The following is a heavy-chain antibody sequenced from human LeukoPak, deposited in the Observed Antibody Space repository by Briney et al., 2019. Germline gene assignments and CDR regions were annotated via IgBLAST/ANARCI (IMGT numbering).Heavy chain of an antibody. J-gene: IGHJ6*02. Sequence: ASVKVSCKVSGYTLTELSMHWVRQAPGKGLEWMGGFDPEDGETIYAQKFQGRVTMTEDTSTDTAYMELSSLRSEDTAVYYCARASETNLWGYDYYYGMDVWGQGTTVTVSS. CDR1: GYTLTELS. CDR2: FDPEDGET. D-gene: IGHD3-16*01. CDR3: ARASETNLWGYDYYYGMDV. V-gene: IGHV1-24*01.